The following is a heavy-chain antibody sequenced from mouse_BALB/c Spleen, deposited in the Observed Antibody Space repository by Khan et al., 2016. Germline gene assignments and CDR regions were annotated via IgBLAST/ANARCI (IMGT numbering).Heavy chain of an antibody. D-gene: IGHD4-1*01. J-gene: IGHJ2*01. V-gene: IGHV1-80*01. CDR1: GYAFSSYW. CDR3: ARGVGPDY. CDR2: IYPGDGDT. Sequence: QVQLKQSGAELVRPGSSVKISCKASGYAFSSYWMNWVKQRPGQGLEWIGQIYPGDGDTNYTGKLKGKATLTADNSSSTAYMQLSSLTSEDSAVYFCARGVGPDYWGKGTTLTVSS.